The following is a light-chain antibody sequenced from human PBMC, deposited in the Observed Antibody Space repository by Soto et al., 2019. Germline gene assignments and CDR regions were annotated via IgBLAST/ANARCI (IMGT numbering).Light chain of an antibody. CDR2: GAS. CDR1: QTINNN. J-gene: IGKJ1*01. Sequence: VMTQAPATLSVSPGERATLSCRASQTINNNVAWYQLKDGQVPRLLIYGASTRATDVPARFSGSGSGTEFTLTISSLQSEDFAEYHGQQYNNWPQTFGQGTKVDIK. CDR3: QQYNNWPQT. V-gene: IGKV3-15*01.